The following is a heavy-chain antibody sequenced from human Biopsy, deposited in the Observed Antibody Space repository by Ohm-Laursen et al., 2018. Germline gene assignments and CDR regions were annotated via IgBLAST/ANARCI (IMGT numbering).Heavy chain of an antibody. D-gene: IGHD3-22*01. J-gene: IGHJ6*02. CDR1: GESFNGYY. V-gene: IGHV4-34*01. CDR3: VRGVDYYDPYHYYALDV. Sequence: GTLSLTCAVSGESFNGYYWSWIRQTPGKGLEWIGEINHSGRTNYNPSLKSRVTISVDTSKNQFSLKVRSVTAADKAVYYCVRGVDYYDPYHYYALDVWGQGTTVTVSS. CDR2: INHSGRT.